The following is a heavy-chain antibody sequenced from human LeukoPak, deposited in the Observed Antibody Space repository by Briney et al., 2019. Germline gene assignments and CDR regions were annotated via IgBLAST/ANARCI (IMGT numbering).Heavy chain of an antibody. D-gene: IGHD6-13*01. CDR2: TYTSGST. Sequence: SETLSLTCTVSGGSISSYYWSWIRQPAGKGLEWIGRTYTSGSTNYNPSLKSRVTMSVDTSKNQFSLKLSSVTAADTAVYYCAREPRSSSWYIRYYFDYWGQGTLVTVSS. J-gene: IGHJ4*02. CDR1: GGSISSYY. CDR3: AREPRSSSWYIRYYFDY. V-gene: IGHV4-4*07.